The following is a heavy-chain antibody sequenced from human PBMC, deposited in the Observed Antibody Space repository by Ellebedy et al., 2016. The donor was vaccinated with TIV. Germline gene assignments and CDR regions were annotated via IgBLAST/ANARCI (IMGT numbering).Heavy chain of an antibody. D-gene: IGHD3-10*01. Sequence: GESLKISCSASGFNFSTYAMHWVRQAPGKGLEYVSAIGSNGVTTYYAESVKGRFTISRDNSKKMLYVGMTSLRPEDTAVYYCVRSHGSGSYLDYWGQGTLVTVSS. CDR1: GFNFSTYA. V-gene: IGHV3-64*05. CDR2: IGSNGVTT. J-gene: IGHJ4*02. CDR3: VRSHGSGSYLDY.